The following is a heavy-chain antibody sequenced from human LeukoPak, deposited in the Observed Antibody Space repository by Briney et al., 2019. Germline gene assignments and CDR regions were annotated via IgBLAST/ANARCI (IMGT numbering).Heavy chain of an antibody. CDR2: ISGRGASK. Sequence: GGSLRLSCAVSGLTFNNYAMSWVRQAPGKGLEWVSGISGRGASKYYADSVKGRFTISRDNSKNTLYLQMNSLRAEDTAVYYCAKGVVVAPGVTPFDYWGQGTLVTVSS. V-gene: IGHV3-23*01. D-gene: IGHD2-2*01. CDR3: AKGVVVAPGVTPFDY. CDR1: GLTFNNYA. J-gene: IGHJ4*02.